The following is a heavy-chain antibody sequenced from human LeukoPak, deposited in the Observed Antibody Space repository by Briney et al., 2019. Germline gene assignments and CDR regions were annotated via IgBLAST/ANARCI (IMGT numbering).Heavy chain of an antibody. CDR2: ISYDGSNK. Sequence: GGSLRLSCAASGFTFSSYAMHWVRQAPGKGLEWAAVISYDGSNKYYADSVKGRFTISRDNSKNTLYLQMNSLRAEDTAVYYCAREVSSGWYTALDYWGQGTLVTVSS. CDR1: GFTFSSYA. CDR3: AREVSSGWYTALDY. J-gene: IGHJ4*02. V-gene: IGHV3-30*04. D-gene: IGHD6-19*01.